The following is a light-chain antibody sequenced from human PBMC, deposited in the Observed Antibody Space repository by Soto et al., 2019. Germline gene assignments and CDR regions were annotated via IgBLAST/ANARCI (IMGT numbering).Light chain of an antibody. CDR2: TDN. CDR3: AAWDDSLNGWV. V-gene: IGLV1-44*01. J-gene: IGLJ3*02. CDR1: SSNIGTNT. Sequence: QSVLTQTPSASGTPGQSVTISCSGSSSNIGTNTVNWYQQFPGTAPKVLIYTDNQRPSGVPDRFSGSKSGTSASLAISGLQSEDEADYYCAAWDDSLNGWVFGGGTKVTVL.